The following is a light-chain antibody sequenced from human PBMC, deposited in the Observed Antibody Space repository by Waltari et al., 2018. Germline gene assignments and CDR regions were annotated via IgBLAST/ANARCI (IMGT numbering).Light chain of an antibody. CDR1: QTINSNH. CDR3: QQYSASTGT. J-gene: IGKJ1*01. CDR2: GAS. Sequence: EIVLTQSPGTMSLSPGDRAILSCRASQTINSNHLAWYQQKPGQAPRLFIHGASSRAIGIPDRFFGSGSGTDFTLTISRLEPEDSGVYYCQQYSASTGTFGQGTKVEIK. V-gene: IGKV3-20*01.